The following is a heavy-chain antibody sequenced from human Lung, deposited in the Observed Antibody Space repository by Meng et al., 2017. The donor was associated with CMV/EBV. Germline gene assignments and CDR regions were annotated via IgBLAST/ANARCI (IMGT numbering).Heavy chain of an antibody. Sequence: GSLRLXCAVSGGFISSSSWWSWVRQPPGKGLEWIGEIHHSGRTKYNPSPKSRVIISVDKSKNQFTLNLSSVTAADTAVYFCAREYCSATSCYLVASGGMDVWGQGTTVTVSS. J-gene: IGHJ6*02. CDR1: GGFISSSSW. D-gene: IGHD2-2*01. CDR3: AREYCSATSCYLVASGGMDV. V-gene: IGHV4-4*01. CDR2: IHHSGRT.